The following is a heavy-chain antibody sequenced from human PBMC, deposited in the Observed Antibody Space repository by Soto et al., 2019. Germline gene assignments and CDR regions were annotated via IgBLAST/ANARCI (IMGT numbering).Heavy chain of an antibody. Sequence: QVQLVESGGGVVQPGRSLRLSCAASGFTFSSYAMHWVRQAPGKGLEWVAVISYDGSNKYYADSVKGRFTISRDNSKNTLYLQMNSLRAEDTAVYYCARDIAAAGPDDYWGQGTLVTVSS. D-gene: IGHD6-13*01. CDR2: ISYDGSNK. CDR3: ARDIAAAGPDDY. J-gene: IGHJ4*02. CDR1: GFTFSSYA. V-gene: IGHV3-30-3*01.